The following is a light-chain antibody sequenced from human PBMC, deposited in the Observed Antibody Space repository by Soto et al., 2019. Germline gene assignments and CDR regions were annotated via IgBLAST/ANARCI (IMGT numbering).Light chain of an antibody. J-gene: IGKJ1*01. Sequence: EIVMTQSPATLAVSPGESATLSCRASQSVSTYLAWYQQKPGQAPRLLIYGASSRATGIPDRFSGSGSGTDFTLTISRLEPEDFAVYYCQQYGSSPATFGQGTKVDIK. V-gene: IGKV3-20*01. CDR3: QQYGSSPAT. CDR1: QSVSTY. CDR2: GAS.